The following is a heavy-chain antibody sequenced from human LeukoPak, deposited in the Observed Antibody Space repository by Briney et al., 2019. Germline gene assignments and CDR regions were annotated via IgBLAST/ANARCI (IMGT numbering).Heavy chain of an antibody. D-gene: IGHD3-3*01. CDR2: IYHSGST. CDR3: ATANNYDYWSGIDEGDAFDI. Sequence: SETLSLTCAVSGGSISSGGYSWSWIRQPPGKGLEWIGYIYHSGSTYYNPSLKSRVTISVDRSKNQFSLKLSSVTAADTAVYYCATANNYDYWSGIDEGDAFDIWGQGIKVTVSS. J-gene: IGHJ3*02. V-gene: IGHV4-30-2*01. CDR1: GGSISSGGYS.